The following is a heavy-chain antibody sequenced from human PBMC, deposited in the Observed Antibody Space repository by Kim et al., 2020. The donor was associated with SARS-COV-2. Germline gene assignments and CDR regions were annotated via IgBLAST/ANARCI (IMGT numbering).Heavy chain of an antibody. J-gene: IGHJ6*02. D-gene: IGHD2-15*01. CDR1: GYTFTGYY. V-gene: IGHV1-2*04. CDR3: ARSCSGGSCYSEYYYYGMDV. CDR2: INPNSGGT. Sequence: VKVSCKASGYTFTGYYMHWVRQAPGQGLEWMGWINPNSGGTNYAQKFQGWVTMTRDTSISTAYMELSRLRSDDTAVYYCARSCSGGSCYSEYYYYGMDVWGQGTTVTVSS.